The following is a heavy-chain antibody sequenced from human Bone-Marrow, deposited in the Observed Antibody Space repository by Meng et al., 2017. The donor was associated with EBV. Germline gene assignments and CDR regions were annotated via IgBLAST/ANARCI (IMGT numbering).Heavy chain of an antibody. V-gene: IGHV4-4*03. Sequence: QVQLQESGPRLVKPPWPLSLTCLVSGGSIRSSNWWSWVRQPPGKGLEWIGEIFYGGSTNYNPSLESRVTISVDKSKNQFSLKLSSVTAADTAVYYCAAGFRELVRSRDYWGQGTLVTVSS. CDR1: GGSIRSSNW. CDR3: AAGFRELVRSRDY. CDR2: IFYGGST. D-gene: IGHD3-10*01. J-gene: IGHJ4*02.